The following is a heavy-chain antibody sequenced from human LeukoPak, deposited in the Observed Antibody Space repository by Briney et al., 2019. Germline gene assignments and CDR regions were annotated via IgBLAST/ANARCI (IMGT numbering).Heavy chain of an antibody. V-gene: IGHV1-46*01. D-gene: IGHD6-6*01. Sequence: ASVKVSCKASGYTFTSYYMHWVRQAPGQGLEWMGIINPSGGSTSYAQKFQGRVTMTRDTSTSTVYMGLSSLTSEDTAVYYCARDNSYRDSSWWFDPWGQGTLVTVSS. CDR1: GYTFTSYY. CDR2: INPSGGST. CDR3: ARDNSYRDSSWWFDP. J-gene: IGHJ5*02.